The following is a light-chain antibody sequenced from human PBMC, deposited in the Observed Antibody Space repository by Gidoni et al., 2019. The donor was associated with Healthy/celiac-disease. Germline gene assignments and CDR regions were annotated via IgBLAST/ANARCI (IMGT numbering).Light chain of an antibody. Sequence: DIVMTQAPDALAVSLGEWSTINCKSSQSVLYSSNNKNYLAWYQQKPGQPPKLLIYCASTRDAGVPDRFSGSGSGIYFTLTISSLQSEDLAVYYCQQYYSTPPLTFGGGTKVELK. CDR1: QSVLYSSNNKNY. CDR3: QQYYSTPPLT. V-gene: IGKV4-1*01. CDR2: CAS. J-gene: IGKJ4*01.